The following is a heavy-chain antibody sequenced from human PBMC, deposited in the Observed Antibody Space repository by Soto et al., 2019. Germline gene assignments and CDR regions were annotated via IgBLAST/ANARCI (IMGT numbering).Heavy chain of an antibody. V-gene: IGHV4-34*01. CDR2: INHSGST. CDR3: ARGLVGDFDAFDI. J-gene: IGHJ3*02. Sequence: SETLSLTCAVYGGSFSGYYWSWIRQPPGKGLEWIGEINHSGSTNYNPSLKSRVTISVDTAKNQFSLKLSSVTAADTAVYYCARGLVGDFDAFDIWGQGTMVTVSS. CDR1: GGSFSGYY. D-gene: IGHD2-21*01.